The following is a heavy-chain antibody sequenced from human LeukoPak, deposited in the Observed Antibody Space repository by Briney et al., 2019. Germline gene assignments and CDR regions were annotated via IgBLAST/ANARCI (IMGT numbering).Heavy chain of an antibody. V-gene: IGHV1-18*01. Sequence: ASVKVSRKASGYTFTSYGISWVRHGPGPGLEWKGLISAYNGNTNYAQKLQGRVTMTTDTSTSTAYMELRSLRSDDTAVYYCARAGSVEASDYGMDVWGQGTAVTVSS. CDR1: GYTFTSYG. D-gene: IGHD1-26*01. CDR3: ARAGSVEASDYGMDV. J-gene: IGHJ6*02. CDR2: ISAYNGNT.